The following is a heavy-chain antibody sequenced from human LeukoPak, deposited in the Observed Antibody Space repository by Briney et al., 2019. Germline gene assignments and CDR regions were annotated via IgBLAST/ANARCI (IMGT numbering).Heavy chain of an antibody. D-gene: IGHD5-12*01. CDR2: ISSSSSTI. CDR3: ARGDSGYDYVY. J-gene: IGHJ4*02. Sequence: GGSLRLSCAASGFTFSSYSMNWVRQAPGKGLEWVSYISSSSSTIYYADSVKGRFTISRDNAKNSLYLQMNSLRAEDTAVYYCARGDSGYDYVYWGQGTLVTVSP. CDR1: GFTFSSYS. V-gene: IGHV3-48*01.